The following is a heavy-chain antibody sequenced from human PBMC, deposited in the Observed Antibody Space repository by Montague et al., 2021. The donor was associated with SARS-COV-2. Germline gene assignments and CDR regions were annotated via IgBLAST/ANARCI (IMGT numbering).Heavy chain of an antibody. V-gene: IGHV4-59*08. D-gene: IGHD2-2*01. Sequence: SETLSLTCTVSGVSISNYYWTWIRQPPGKGLEWIGFIYYSGSTNYNPSLKSRVTISVDTSKNQFSLKLSSVTAADTAVYYCAKQALTRYCTSTTCFGAAFDIWGQGTMVTVSS. CDR2: IYYSGST. CDR1: GVSISNYY. CDR3: AKQALTRYCTSTTCFGAAFDI. J-gene: IGHJ3*02.